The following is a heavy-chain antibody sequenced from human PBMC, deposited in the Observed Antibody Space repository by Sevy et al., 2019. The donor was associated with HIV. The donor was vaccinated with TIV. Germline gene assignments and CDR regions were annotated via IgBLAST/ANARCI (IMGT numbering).Heavy chain of an antibody. CDR2: ISAYNGNT. D-gene: IGHD3-3*01. Sequence: ASVKVSCKASGYTFTSYGISWVRQAPGQGLEWMGWISAYNGNTNYAQKLQGRVTMTTDTSTSTAYMELMSLRSDDTAVYYCARDLFLEWLHYYGMDVWGQGTTVTVSS. J-gene: IGHJ6*02. CDR1: GYTFTSYG. CDR3: ARDLFLEWLHYYGMDV. V-gene: IGHV1-18*01.